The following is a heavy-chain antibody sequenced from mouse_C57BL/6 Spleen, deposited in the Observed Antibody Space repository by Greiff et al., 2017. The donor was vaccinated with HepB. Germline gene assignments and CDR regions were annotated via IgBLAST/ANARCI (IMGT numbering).Heavy chain of an antibody. D-gene: IGHD2-4*01. CDR1: GYTFTSYW. Sequence: QVQLQQPGAELVMPGASVKLSCKASGYTFTSYWMHWVKQRPGQGLEWIGEIDPSDSYTNYNQKFKGKSTLTVDKSSSTAYMQLSSLTSEDSAVYYCARLEVYDYHYFDYWGQGTTLTVSS. CDR2: IDPSDSYT. CDR3: ARLEVYDYHYFDY. V-gene: IGHV1-69*01. J-gene: IGHJ2*01.